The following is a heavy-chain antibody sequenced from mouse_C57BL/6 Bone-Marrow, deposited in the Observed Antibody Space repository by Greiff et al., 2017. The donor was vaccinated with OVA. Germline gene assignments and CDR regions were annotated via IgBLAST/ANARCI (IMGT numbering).Heavy chain of an antibody. CDR3: ARAYYSNSAWFAY. D-gene: IGHD2-5*01. V-gene: IGHV5-12*01. J-gene: IGHJ3*01. CDR2: ISNGGGST. CDR1: GFTFSDYY. Sequence: EVHLVESGGGLVQPGGSLKLSCAASGFTFSDYYMYWVRQTPEKRLEWVAYISNGGGSTYYPDTVKGRFTISRDNAKNTLYLQMSRLKSEDTAMYYCARAYYSNSAWFAYWGQGTLVTVSA.